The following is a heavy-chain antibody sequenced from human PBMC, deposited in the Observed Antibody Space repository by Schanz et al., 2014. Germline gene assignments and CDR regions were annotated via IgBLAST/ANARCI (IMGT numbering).Heavy chain of an antibody. CDR3: AREVGGSFGQHY. CDR1: GFTFDDYA. V-gene: IGHV3-9*01. D-gene: IGHD1-26*01. CDR2: ISWNSGSI. J-gene: IGHJ4*02. Sequence: EVQLVESGGGLVQPGRSLRLSCAASGFTFDDYAMHWVRQAPGKGLEWVSGISWNSGSIGYADSVKGRFTISRDDAKNSLYLHLNSLRAEDTAVYYCAREVGGSFGQHYWGQGALVTVSS.